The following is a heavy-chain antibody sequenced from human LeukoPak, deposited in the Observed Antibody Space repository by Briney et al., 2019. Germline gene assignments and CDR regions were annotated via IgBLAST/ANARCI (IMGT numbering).Heavy chain of an antibody. D-gene: IGHD2-8*02. Sequence: SETLSLTCAVSGASISGSYWSWIRQPPGKGLEWIGYIYYSGSTNYNPSLKSRVTISVDTSKNQFSLKLSSVTAADTAVYYCARDESGPFNWFDPWGQGTLVTVSS. CDR2: IYYSGST. CDR3: ARDESGPFNWFDP. V-gene: IGHV4-59*01. CDR1: GASISGSY. J-gene: IGHJ5*02.